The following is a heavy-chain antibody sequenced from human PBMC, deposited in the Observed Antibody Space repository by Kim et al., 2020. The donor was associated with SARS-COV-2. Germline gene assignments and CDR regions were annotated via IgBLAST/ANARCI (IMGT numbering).Heavy chain of an antibody. J-gene: IGHJ4*02. Sequence: GGSLRLSCAASGFTFGDYAMHWVRQAPGKGLEWVSGISWNSGSIGYADSVKGRFTISRDNAKNSLYLQMNSLRAEDTALYYCAKDSSGYLAFGDFDYWGQGTLVTVSS. D-gene: IGHD3-22*01. V-gene: IGHV3-9*01. CDR1: GFTFGDYA. CDR2: ISWNSGSI. CDR3: AKDSSGYLAFGDFDY.